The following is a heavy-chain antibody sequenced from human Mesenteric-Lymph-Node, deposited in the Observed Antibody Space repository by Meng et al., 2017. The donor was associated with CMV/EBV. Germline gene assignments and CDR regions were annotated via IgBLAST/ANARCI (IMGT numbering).Heavy chain of an antibody. V-gene: IGHV3-21*01. J-gene: IGHJ4*02. D-gene: IGHD1-26*01. Sequence: GGSLRLSCAASGFTFSSYGMHWVRQAPGKGLEWVSSISSSSSYIYYADSVKGRFTISRDNAKNSLYLQMNSLRAEDTAVYYCAILGEGAMGAYFDYWGQGTLVTVSS. CDR3: AILGEGAMGAYFDY. CDR1: GFTFSSYG. CDR2: ISSSSSYI.